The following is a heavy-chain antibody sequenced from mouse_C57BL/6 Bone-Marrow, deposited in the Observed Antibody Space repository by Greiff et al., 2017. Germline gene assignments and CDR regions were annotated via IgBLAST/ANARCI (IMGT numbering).Heavy chain of an antibody. CDR2: ISYSGST. CDR1: GYSITSDY. CDR3: ARFRIYYYGSSYWYFDV. D-gene: IGHD1-1*01. Sequence: EVKLEESGPGLAKPSQTLSLTCSVTGYSITSDYWNWIRKFPGNKLEYMGYISYSGSTYYNPSLKSRISITRDTSKNQYYLQLNSVTTEDTATYYCARFRIYYYGSSYWYFDVWGTGTTVTVSS. J-gene: IGHJ1*03. V-gene: IGHV3-8*01.